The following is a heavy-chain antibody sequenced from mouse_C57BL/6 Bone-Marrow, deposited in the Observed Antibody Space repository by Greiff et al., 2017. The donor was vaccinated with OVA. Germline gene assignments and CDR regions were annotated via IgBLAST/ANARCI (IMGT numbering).Heavy chain of an antibody. V-gene: IGHV1-55*01. D-gene: IGHD2-4*01. CDR2: IYPGSGST. CDR3: AREGGLPYYFDY. Sequence: VQLQESGAELVKPGASVKMSCKASGYTFTSYWITWVKQRPGQGLEWIGDIYPGSGSTNYNEKFKSKATLTVDTSSSTAYMQLSSLTSEDSAVYYCAREGGLPYYFDYWGQGTTLTVSS. J-gene: IGHJ2*01. CDR1: GYTFTSYW.